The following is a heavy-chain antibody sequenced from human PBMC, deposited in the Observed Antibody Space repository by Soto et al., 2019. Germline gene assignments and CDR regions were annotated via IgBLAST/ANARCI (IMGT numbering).Heavy chain of an antibody. Sequence: SETLSLTCTVSGGSISSSSYYWGWIRQPPGKGLEWIGSIYYSGSTYYNPSLKSRVTISVDTSKNQFSLKLSSVTAADTAVYYCARHGGSYIAAADYWGQGTLVTVSS. D-gene: IGHD6-13*01. CDR3: ARHGGSYIAAADY. J-gene: IGHJ4*02. CDR1: GGSISSSSYY. V-gene: IGHV4-39*01. CDR2: IYYSGST.